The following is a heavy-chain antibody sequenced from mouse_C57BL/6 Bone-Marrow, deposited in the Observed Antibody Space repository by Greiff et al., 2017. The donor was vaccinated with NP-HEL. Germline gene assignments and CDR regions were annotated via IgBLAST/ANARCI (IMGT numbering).Heavy chain of an antibody. CDR2: FYPGSGGI. CDR1: GYTFTEYT. J-gene: IGHJ2*01. Sequence: QVQLQQSGAELVKPGASVKLSCTASGYTFTEYTIHWVKQRSGQGLEWIGWFYPGSGGIKYTEKFKGKATLTADTSSITVYLELSRLTSEDSAVYISARHGYSNYPYYVDYWGQGTTLTVSS. V-gene: IGHV1-62-2*01. CDR3: ARHGYSNYPYYVDY. D-gene: IGHD2-5*01.